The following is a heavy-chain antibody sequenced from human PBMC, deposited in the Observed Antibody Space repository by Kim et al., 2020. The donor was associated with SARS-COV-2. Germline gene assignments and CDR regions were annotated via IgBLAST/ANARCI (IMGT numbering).Heavy chain of an antibody. J-gene: IGHJ4*02. CDR3: AKALEGNGGYSSGGSDY. V-gene: IGHV3-30*18. CDR1: GFTFSSYS. Sequence: GGSLRLSCAASGFTFSSYSMHWVRQAPGKGLEWVAAICYDGNNTYTADSVKGRFTISRDNSKNTLYLQMNSLRAEDTAVYYCAKALEGNGGYSSGGSDYWGQRTLVTVSS. D-gene: IGHD6-25*01. CDR2: ICYDGNNT.